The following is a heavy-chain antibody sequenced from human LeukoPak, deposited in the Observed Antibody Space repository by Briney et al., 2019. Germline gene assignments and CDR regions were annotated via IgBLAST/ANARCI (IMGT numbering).Heavy chain of an antibody. CDR1: GGSISSSSYY. V-gene: IGHV4-39*01. D-gene: IGHD1-26*01. J-gene: IGHJ4*02. Sequence: SETLSLTCTVSGGSISSSSYYWGWIRQPPGKGLEWIGSIYYSGSTYSNPSLKSRVTISVDTSKNQLSLKPSSVTAADTAVYYCARHLRDYRSSGSSPPLYYFDYWGQGTLVTVSS. CDR2: IYYSGST. CDR3: ARHLRDYRSSGSSPPLYYFDY.